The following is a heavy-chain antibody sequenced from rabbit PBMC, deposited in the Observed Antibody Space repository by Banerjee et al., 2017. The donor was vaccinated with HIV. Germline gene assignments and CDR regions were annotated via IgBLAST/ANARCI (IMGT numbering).Heavy chain of an antibody. CDR3: ARGVGGSWYAFDL. Sequence: QQQLEEPWGGVVKPGGTLTVICTASGICFCTYDYKCWLCQASGKGLEWIACIYADGSGYTYYASWAKGRFSISKTSSTTVTLQMTSLTAADTATYFCARGVGGSWYAFDLWGPGTLVTVS. V-gene: IGHV1S45*01. J-gene: IGHJ4*01. CDR1: GICFCTYDY. CDR2: IYADGSGYT. D-gene: IGHD8-1*01.